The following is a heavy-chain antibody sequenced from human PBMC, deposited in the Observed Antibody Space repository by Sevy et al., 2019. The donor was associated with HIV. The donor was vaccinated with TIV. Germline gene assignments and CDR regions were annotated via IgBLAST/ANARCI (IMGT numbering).Heavy chain of an antibody. CDR2: ISYDGSNK. D-gene: IGHD3-10*01. CDR3: ARDRGSGKNVFFDY. V-gene: IGHV3-30*04. CDR1: GFTFSSFA. Sequence: GGSLRLSCAASGFTFSSFAMHWVRQAPGKGLEWVAVISYDGSNKYYADSVKGRFTISRDNSKNKLFLQMNSLRTEDTAVYHCARDRGSGKNVFFDYWGQGTLVTVSS. J-gene: IGHJ4*02.